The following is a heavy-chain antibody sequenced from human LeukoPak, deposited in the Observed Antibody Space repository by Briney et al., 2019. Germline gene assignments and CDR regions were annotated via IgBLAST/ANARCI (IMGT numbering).Heavy chain of an antibody. CDR3: ARGCSSTSCYGFDY. D-gene: IGHD2-2*01. J-gene: IGHJ4*02. Sequence: GRSLRLSCAASGFTVSSKYMSWVRQAPGKGLEWVSVIYSGGSTYYADSVKGRFTISRDNSKNTLYLQMNSLRAEDTAVYYCARGCSSTSCYGFDYWGQGTLVTVSS. CDR2: IYSGGST. V-gene: IGHV3-53*01. CDR1: GFTVSSKY.